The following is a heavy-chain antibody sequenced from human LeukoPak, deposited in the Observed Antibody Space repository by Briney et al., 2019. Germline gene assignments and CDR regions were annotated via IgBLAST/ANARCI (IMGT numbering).Heavy chain of an antibody. V-gene: IGHV1-2*02. Sequence: ASVKVSCKASGYTFTGYYMHWVRQAPGQGLEWMGWINPNSGGTNYAQKFQGRVTMTRDTSISTAYMELSRLRSDDTAAYYCARDPRGLYDSSGYYPDYWGQGTLVTVSS. D-gene: IGHD3-22*01. CDR3: ARDPRGLYDSSGYYPDY. CDR1: GYTFTGYY. CDR2: INPNSGGT. J-gene: IGHJ4*02.